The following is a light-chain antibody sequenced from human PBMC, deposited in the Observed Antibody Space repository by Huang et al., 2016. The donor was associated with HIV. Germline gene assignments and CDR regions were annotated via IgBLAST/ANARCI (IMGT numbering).Light chain of an antibody. CDR3: QQYGSSPRT. Sequence: EIVLTQSPGTLSLSPGERATLSCRASQSVSSSSLAWYHLKPGQPPRLRIYGSSRRSSGMADGFSGSGCVTDFTLTISRLGRGDFAVYYCQQYGSSPRTFGRGTRLGIK. CDR2: GSS. CDR1: QSVSSSS. V-gene: IGKV3-20*01. J-gene: IGKJ5*01.